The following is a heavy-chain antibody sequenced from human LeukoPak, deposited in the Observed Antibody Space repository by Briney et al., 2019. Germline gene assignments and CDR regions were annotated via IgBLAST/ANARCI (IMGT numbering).Heavy chain of an antibody. J-gene: IGHJ4*02. CDR1: GFTFSSYW. V-gene: IGHV3-7*03. CDR2: IKQDGSEK. CDR3: ARVGAAGRETHFDY. D-gene: IGHD6-13*01. Sequence: GGSLRLSCAASGFTFSSYWMSWVRQAPGKGLEWVANIKQDGSEKYYVDSVKGRFTISRDNAKNSLYLQMNSLRAEDTAVYYCARVGAAGRETHFDYWGQGTLVTVSS.